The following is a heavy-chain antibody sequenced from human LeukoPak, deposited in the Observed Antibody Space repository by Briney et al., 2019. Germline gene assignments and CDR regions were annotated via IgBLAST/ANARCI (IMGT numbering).Heavy chain of an antibody. CDR3: AKDLSGSGAYYNSAFDM. V-gene: IGHV3-23*01. Sequence: PGGSLRLSCAASGFSFSSYAMSWVRQAPGQGLEWVSAISGSGGSTYYADSVKDRFTISRDSSWNTLYLQMDSLRAEDTAVYFCAKDLSGSGAYYNSAFDMWGQGTMVTVSS. CDR2: ISGSGGST. J-gene: IGHJ3*02. CDR1: GFSFSSYA. D-gene: IGHD3-10*01.